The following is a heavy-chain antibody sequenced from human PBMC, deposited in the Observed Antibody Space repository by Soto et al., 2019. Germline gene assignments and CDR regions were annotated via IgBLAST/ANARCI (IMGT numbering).Heavy chain of an antibody. D-gene: IGHD2-2*01. CDR1: GDRFTSYW. J-gene: IGHJ5*02. V-gene: IGHV5-51*01. CDR2: IYPGDSDT. CDR3: ATKGPQHRQDWFDP. Sequence: PXDSLKVSWKCSGDRFTSYWIGLVLQMPGKGLEWMGIIYPGDSDTRYSPSFQGQVTISADKSISTAYLQWSSLKASDTAMYYCATKGPQHRQDWFDPWGQGTLVTVSS.